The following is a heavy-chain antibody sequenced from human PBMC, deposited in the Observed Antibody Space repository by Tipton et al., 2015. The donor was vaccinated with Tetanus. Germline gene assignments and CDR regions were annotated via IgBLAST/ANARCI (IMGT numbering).Heavy chain of an antibody. CDR3: ARHAGAGATIWGTDY. CDR1: GGSITSSY. J-gene: IGHJ4*02. CDR2: ISYSGST. V-gene: IGHV4-59*08. Sequence: TLSLTCTVSGGSITSSYWSWIRQPPGKRLEWIGYISYSGSTNSNPSLKSRVTISVDASKNQFSLELTSVTAADTAVYYCARHAGAGATIWGTDYWGQGTLVTVSS. D-gene: IGHD3-9*01.